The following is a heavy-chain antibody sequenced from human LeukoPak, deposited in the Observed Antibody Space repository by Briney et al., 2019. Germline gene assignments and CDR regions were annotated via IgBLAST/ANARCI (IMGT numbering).Heavy chain of an antibody. CDR2: ISSSSGTL. CDR1: GFTFSSYS. J-gene: IGHJ6*03. CDR3: ARSSIAARGRYYYMDV. D-gene: IGHD6-6*01. V-gene: IGHV3-48*04. Sequence: GGSLRLSCAASGFTFSSYSMNWVRQAPGKGLEWVSYISSSSGTLYYADSVKGRFTISRDNAKNSLYLQMNSLRAEDTAVYFCARSSIAARGRYYYMDVWGKGTTVTVSS.